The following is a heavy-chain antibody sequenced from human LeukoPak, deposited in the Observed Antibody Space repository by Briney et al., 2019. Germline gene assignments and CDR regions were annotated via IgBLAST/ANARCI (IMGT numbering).Heavy chain of an antibody. CDR2: INPNSGGT. J-gene: IGHJ5*02. Sequence: ASVKVSCKTSGYTFTNYYVHWVRQAPGQGLEWMGWINPNSGGTNYAQKFQGRVTMTRDTSISTAYMELSRLRSDDTAVYYCARDQGGKSWFDPWGQGTLVTVSS. D-gene: IGHD1-26*01. CDR3: ARDQGGKSWFDP. V-gene: IGHV1-2*02. CDR1: GYTFTNYY.